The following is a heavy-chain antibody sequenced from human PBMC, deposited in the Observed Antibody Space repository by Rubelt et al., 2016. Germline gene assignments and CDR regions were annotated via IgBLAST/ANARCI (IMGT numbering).Heavy chain of an antibody. CDR1: GFSLSTSGVG. Sequence: QITLKESGPTLVQPTQTLTLTCTFSGFSLSTSGVGVGWIRQPPGKALEWLAVVYWDEEKRYSPSLKSRPPITKDTSKNRGVLTLTNMDPVDTATYYWAHRFLPNRGTYFDYWGQGTLVTVSS. J-gene: IGHJ4*02. CDR2: VYWDEEK. CDR3: AHRFLPNRGTYFDY. V-gene: IGHV2-5*02. D-gene: IGHD2/OR15-2a*01.